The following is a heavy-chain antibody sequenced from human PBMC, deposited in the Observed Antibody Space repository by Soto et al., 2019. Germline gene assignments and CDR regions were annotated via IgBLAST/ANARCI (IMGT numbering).Heavy chain of an antibody. V-gene: IGHV3-21*01. Sequence: DVQLVESGGGLIKPGGSLRLSCVASGPTFSTYGMNWIRQTPGKGLEWVSSITSSGSYIHYADSVQGRFTVSRDNAKNSMYLQMNSLRVEDTAVYFCARDESAGSSTSNWGQGTLVTVSS. D-gene: IGHD2-2*01. CDR1: GPTFSTYG. CDR3: ARDESAGSSTSN. CDR2: ITSSGSYI. J-gene: IGHJ4*02.